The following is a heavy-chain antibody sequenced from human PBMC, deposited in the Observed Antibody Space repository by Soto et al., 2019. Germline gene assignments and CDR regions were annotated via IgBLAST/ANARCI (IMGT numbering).Heavy chain of an antibody. Sequence: ASVKVSCKASGYTFTSYGISWVRQAPGQGLEWMGWISAYNGNTNYAQKLQGRVTMTTDTSTSTAYMELRSLRSDDTAVYYCARDPMYSSRWYRRYYYYGMDAWGQGTTVTVSS. J-gene: IGHJ6*02. V-gene: IGHV1-18*01. D-gene: IGHD6-13*01. CDR3: ARDPMYSSRWYRRYYYYGMDA. CDR2: ISAYNGNT. CDR1: GYTFTSYG.